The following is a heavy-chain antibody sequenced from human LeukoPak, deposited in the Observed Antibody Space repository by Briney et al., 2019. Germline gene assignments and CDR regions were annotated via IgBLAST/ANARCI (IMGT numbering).Heavy chain of an antibody. J-gene: IGHJ3*02. CDR2: ICPGDSDT. D-gene: IGHD2-2*01. CDR1: GYSFTSYW. Sequence: GESLKISCKGSGYSFTSYWIGWVRQMPGKGLEWMGIICPGDSDTRYSPSFQGQVTISADKSISTAYLQWSSLKASDTAMYYCARHKEGSTSSGAFDTWGQGTMVTVSS. CDR3: ARHKEGSTSSGAFDT. V-gene: IGHV5-51*01.